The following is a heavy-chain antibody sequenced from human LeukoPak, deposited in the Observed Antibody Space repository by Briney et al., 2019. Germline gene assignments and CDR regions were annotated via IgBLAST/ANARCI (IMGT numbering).Heavy chain of an antibody. CDR3: ARGRITTITYYDYVWGSYRKHYFDY. Sequence: PSETLSLTCAVYGGSFSGYYWSWIRQPPGKGLEWIGEINHSGSTNYNPSLKSRVTISVDTSKNQFSLKLSSVTAADTAVYYCARGRITTITYYDYVWGSYRKHYFDYWGQGTLVTVSS. CDR2: INHSGST. CDR1: GGSFSGYY. D-gene: IGHD3-16*02. J-gene: IGHJ4*02. V-gene: IGHV4-34*01.